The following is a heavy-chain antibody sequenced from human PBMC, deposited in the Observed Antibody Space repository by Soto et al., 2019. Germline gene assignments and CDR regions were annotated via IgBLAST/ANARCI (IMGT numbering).Heavy chain of an antibody. CDR3: ARDKTYYDSSGYPNYYFDY. CDR1: GYTFTSYY. J-gene: IGHJ4*02. CDR2: INPSGGST. Sequence: ASVKVSCKASGYTFTSYYMHWVRQAPGQGLEWMGIINPSGGSTSYAQKFQGRVTMTRDTSTSTVYMELSSLRSEDTAVYYCARDKTYYDSSGYPNYYFDYWGQGTLVTVYS. V-gene: IGHV1-46*01. D-gene: IGHD3-22*01.